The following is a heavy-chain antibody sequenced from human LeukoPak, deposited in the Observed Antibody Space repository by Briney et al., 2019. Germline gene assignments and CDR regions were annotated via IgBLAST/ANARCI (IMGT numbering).Heavy chain of an antibody. V-gene: IGHV3-23*01. J-gene: IGHJ3*01. D-gene: IGHD4-17*01. CDR3: AKDLTGTYAFDF. CDR2: ISGSGRTI. CDR1: GFTFSSFA. Sequence: PGGSLRLSCAASGFTFSSFAMSWVRQAPGKGLEWVSAISGSGRTIHYADSVKGRLTVSRDTAKNSLYLQINTLRAEDTAVYYCAKDLTGTYAFDFWGQGTMVTVSS.